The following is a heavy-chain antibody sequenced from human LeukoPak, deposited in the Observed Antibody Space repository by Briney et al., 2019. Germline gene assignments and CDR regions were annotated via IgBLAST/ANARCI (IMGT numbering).Heavy chain of an antibody. J-gene: IGHJ4*02. V-gene: IGHV4-38-2*02. Sequence: SETLSLTCTVSGYSISSGYYWGWIRQPPGKGLEWIGSMFHSGSTYYSPSFQGQVTMSADKSISTAYLQWSSLKASDTAMYYCARVPRVRGVLGGFDYWGQGTLVTVSS. CDR1: GYSISSGYY. D-gene: IGHD3-10*01. CDR3: ARVPRVRGVLGGFDY. CDR2: MFHSGST.